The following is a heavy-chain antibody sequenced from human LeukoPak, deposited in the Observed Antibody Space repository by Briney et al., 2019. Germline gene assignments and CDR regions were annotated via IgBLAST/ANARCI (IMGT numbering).Heavy chain of an antibody. J-gene: IGHJ5*02. CDR2: IIPIFGTA. V-gene: IGHV1-69*13. Sequence: ASVKVSCKASGGTFSSYAISWVRQAPGQGLEWTGGIIPIFGTANYAQKFQGRVTITADESTSTAYMELSSLRSEDTAVYYCARDRWNYYDSSGYTSGTDRGLNWFDPWGQGTLVTVSS. CDR3: ARDRWNYYDSSGYTSGTDRGLNWFDP. CDR1: GGTFSSYA. D-gene: IGHD3-22*01.